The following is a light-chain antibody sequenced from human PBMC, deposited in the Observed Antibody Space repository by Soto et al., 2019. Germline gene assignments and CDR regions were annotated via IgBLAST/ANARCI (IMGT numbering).Light chain of an antibody. V-gene: IGKV1-39*01. Sequence: DIQMTQSPSSLSASVGDRVTITCRASQSISSSLNWYQQKPGKAPKFLIYAASSLQSGVPSRFSGSGSGTDFTLTISSLQPEDFATYYCQQSYSTPRTFGQGTKVEIK. J-gene: IGKJ1*01. CDR3: QQSYSTPRT. CDR2: AAS. CDR1: QSISSS.